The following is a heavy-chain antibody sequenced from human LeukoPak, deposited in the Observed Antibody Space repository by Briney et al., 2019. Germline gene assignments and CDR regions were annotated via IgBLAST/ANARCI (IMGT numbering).Heavy chain of an antibody. D-gene: IGHD6-13*01. J-gene: IGHJ6*03. CDR2: ISAYNGNT. Sequence: ASVKVSCKASGGTFSSYAISWVRQAPGQGLEWMGWISAYNGNTNYAQKFQGRVTMTTDTSTSTAYMELRSLRSDDTAVYYCARVGQQLVQYYYYMDVWGKGTTVTVSS. V-gene: IGHV1-18*01. CDR3: ARVGQQLVQYYYYMDV. CDR1: GGTFSSYA.